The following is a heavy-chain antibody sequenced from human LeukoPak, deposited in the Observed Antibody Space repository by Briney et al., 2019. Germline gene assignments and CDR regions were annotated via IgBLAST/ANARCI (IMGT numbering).Heavy chain of an antibody. D-gene: IGHD6-19*01. Sequence: PPETLSLTCTVSGDSISSSSYYWGWIRQPPGKGLEWIGSVYYSGSTYYNPSLKSRVTISVDTSKNQFSLKLSSVTAADTAVYYCARRGGSGWYFDYWGQGTLVTVSS. V-gene: IGHV4-39*01. CDR1: GDSISSSSYY. CDR2: VYYSGST. J-gene: IGHJ4*02. CDR3: ARRGGSGWYFDY.